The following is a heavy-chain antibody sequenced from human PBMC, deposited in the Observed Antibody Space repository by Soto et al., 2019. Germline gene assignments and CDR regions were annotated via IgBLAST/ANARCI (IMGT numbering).Heavy chain of an antibody. J-gene: IGHJ6*02. Sequence: EVQLVASGGGLVKPGGSLRLSCAGSKVTAWMSWGRQAPGKGLQWVGRIKSKAAGETTDYAEPVQGRFTISRDDSKDMVYLEMNSLKIEDTAVYSCGDLDGSFFGMDVWGQGTTVTVSS. CDR2: IKSKAAGETT. D-gene: IGHD3-10*01. CDR3: GDLDGSFFGMDV. CDR1: KVTAW. V-gene: IGHV3-15*01.